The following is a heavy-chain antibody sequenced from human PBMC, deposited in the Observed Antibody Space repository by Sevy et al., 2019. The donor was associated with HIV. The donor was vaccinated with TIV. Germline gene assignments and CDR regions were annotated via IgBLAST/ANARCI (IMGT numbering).Heavy chain of an antibody. CDR2: IYSGVTT. Sequence: GGSLRLSCAASGFTVSNSYMSWVRQAPGKGLEWVSIIYSGVTTSDANSVRGRFTISRDNSKNTLSVQMNSLRAEDKAVYYCARLSVYYYDSSGYYTTGNAFDIWGQGTMVTVSS. J-gene: IGHJ3*02. V-gene: IGHV3-53*01. CDR1: GFTVSNSY. D-gene: IGHD3-22*01. CDR3: ARLSVYYYDSSGYYTTGNAFDI.